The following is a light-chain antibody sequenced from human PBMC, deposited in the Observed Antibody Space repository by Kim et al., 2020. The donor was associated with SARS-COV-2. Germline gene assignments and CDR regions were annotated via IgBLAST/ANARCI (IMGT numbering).Light chain of an antibody. J-gene: IGKJ1*01. CDR1: QDSSRY. V-gene: IGKV1-39*01. CDR3: QQTYSASRT. Sequence: SAAVGDRVTITCRASQDSSRYLNWYQQKPGKAPKLLIYTASSLQSGVPSRFTGSGSETDFTLTISSLQPEDFATYYCQQTYSASRTFGQGTKVDIK. CDR2: TAS.